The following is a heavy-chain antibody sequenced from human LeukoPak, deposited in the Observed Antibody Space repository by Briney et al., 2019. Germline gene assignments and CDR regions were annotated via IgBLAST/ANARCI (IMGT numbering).Heavy chain of an antibody. J-gene: IGHJ4*02. V-gene: IGHV3-74*01. CDR3: ARDGNYCSGGSCYDY. Sequence: GGSLRLSCAASGFTFSSYWMHWVREAPGKGLGWVSRINTDGSSTRYADFVKGRFTISRDNAKKTLYLQMNSLRAEDTAVYYCARDGNYCSGGSCYDYWGQGTLVTVSS. D-gene: IGHD2-15*01. CDR2: INTDGSST. CDR1: GFTFSSYW.